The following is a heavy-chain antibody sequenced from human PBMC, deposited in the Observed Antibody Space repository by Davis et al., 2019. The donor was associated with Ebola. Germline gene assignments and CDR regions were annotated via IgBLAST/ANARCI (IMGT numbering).Heavy chain of an antibody. D-gene: IGHD4-23*01. CDR2: IRSKANSYAT. V-gene: IGHV3-73*01. Sequence: GGSLRLSCAASGFTFSGSAMHWVRQASGKGLEWVGRIRSKANSYATAYAASVKGRFTISRDDSKNTAYLQMNSLKTEDTAVYYCTAKDPDSVDDYWGQGTLVIVSS. CDR1: GFTFSGSA. CDR3: TAKDPDSVDDY. J-gene: IGHJ4*02.